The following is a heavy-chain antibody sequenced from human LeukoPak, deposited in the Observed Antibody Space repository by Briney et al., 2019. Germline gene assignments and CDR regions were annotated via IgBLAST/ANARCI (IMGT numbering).Heavy chain of an antibody. V-gene: IGHV3-7*03. CDR3: ARAKRTAMLYYLDY. CDR1: GFTFSSYW. Sequence: GGSLRLSCAASGFTFSSYWMSWVRQAPGKGLEWVANIKQDGSEKYYVDSVKGRFTISRDNAKNSLYLQMNSLRAEDTAVYYCARAKRTAMLYYLDYWGQGTLVTVSS. J-gene: IGHJ4*02. D-gene: IGHD5-18*01. CDR2: IKQDGSEK.